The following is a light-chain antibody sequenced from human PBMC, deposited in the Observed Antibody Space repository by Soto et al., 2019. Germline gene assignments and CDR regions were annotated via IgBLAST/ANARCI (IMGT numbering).Light chain of an antibody. CDR3: QHYNSYPWT. J-gene: IGKJ1*01. CDR2: DAS. Sequence: DIQMPQSPSTLSASVGDSVTITCRASQSISSWLAWYQQKPGKAPKLLIYDASSLESGVPSRFSGSGSGTEFTLTISSLQPDDFATYYCQHYNSYPWTFGQGTKVDIK. V-gene: IGKV1-5*01. CDR1: QSISSW.